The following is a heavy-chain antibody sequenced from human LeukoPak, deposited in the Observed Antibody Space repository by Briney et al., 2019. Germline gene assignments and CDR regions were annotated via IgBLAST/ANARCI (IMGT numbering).Heavy chain of an antibody. CDR2: IYHSGTT. D-gene: IGHD2-2*01. V-gene: IGHV4-30-2*01. J-gene: IGHJ4*02. CDR3: ARGLMPARY. CDR1: GGSISSSSYS. Sequence: SETLSLTCTVSGGSISSSSYSWSWIRQPRGKGMEWIGYIYHSGTTYYSPSLKYRVTISVDSSKNRFSLKLSSVTAADTAVYYCARGLMPARYCGQGTLVTVSS.